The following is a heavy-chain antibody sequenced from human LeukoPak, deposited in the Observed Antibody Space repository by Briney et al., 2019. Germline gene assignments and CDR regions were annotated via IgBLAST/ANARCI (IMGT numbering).Heavy chain of an antibody. D-gene: IGHD4-11*01. CDR1: GFTFSSYS. CDR2: ISSSSSYI. J-gene: IGHJ6*02. V-gene: IGHV3-21*01. CDR3: ARERGGNTATTDYYNYGMDV. Sequence: GGSLRLSCAASGFTFSSYSMNWVRQAPGKGLEWVSSISSSSSYIYYADSVKGRFTISRDNAKNSLYLQMNSLRAGDTAVYYCARERGGNTATTDYYNYGMDVWGQGTTVTVSS.